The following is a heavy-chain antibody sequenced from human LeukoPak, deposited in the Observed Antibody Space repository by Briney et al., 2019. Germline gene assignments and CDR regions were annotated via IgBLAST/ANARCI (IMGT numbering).Heavy chain of an antibody. D-gene: IGHD2-8*02. CDR1: GFTFNTYK. V-gene: IGHV3-21*01. CDR2: NSRSGDYI. CDR3: ARDYCSGSICYFFDY. J-gene: IGHJ4*02. Sequence: GGSLRLSCSASGFTFNTYKMIWVRQAPGKGLEWVSSNSRSGDYIYYADSVKGRCTASRDNAKSSVYLQKNSLRVEDTAVYYCARDYCSGSICYFFDYWGQGTLVTVSS.